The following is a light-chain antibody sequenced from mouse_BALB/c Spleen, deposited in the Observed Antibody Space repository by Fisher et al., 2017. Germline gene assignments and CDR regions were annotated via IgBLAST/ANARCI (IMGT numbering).Light chain of an antibody. V-gene: IGKV4-59*01. Sequence: IVITQTPAIMSASPGEKVTMTCSASSSVSYMHWYQQKSGTSPKRWIYDTSKLASGVPARFSGSGSGTSYSLTISSVEAEDAATYYCQQWSSNPLTFGAGTKLELK. CDR2: DTS. J-gene: IGKJ5*01. CDR3: QQWSSNPLT. CDR1: SSVSY.